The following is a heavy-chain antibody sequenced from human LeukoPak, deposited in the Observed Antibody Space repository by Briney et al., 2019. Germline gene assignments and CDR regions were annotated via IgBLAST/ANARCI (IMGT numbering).Heavy chain of an antibody. CDR1: GDSISRGTFY. J-gene: IGHJ4*02. V-gene: IGHV4-39*01. D-gene: IGHD1-26*01. CDR3: AGRVGATIWTGMEF. Sequence: SETLSLTCIVSGDSISRGTFYWGLVRRPPGKGLEWIGSIHYSENTYNNPSLKSPVPISVDTSMNQFSLNLSSLTAADTAVYYCAGRVGATIWTGMEFWGQGILVTVSS. CDR2: IHYSENT.